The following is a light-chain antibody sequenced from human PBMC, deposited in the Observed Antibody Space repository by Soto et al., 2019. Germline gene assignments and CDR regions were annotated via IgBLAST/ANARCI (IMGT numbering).Light chain of an antibody. J-gene: IGKJ4*01. V-gene: IGKV3-20*01. Sequence: EIALTQSAGTLSLSPGERATLSCRSSQSVSSSYLAWYQQKPGQAPRLIIYGASSRATGIPDRFTGSWSGTDCTLTISRLEPEDASVFYCQQYNNWPLTFGGGTKVDIK. CDR2: GAS. CDR1: QSVSSSY. CDR3: QQYNNWPLT.